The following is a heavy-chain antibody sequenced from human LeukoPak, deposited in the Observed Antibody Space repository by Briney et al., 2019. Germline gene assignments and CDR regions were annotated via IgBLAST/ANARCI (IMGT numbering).Heavy chain of an antibody. CDR3: ARDKDYSSPADY. D-gene: IGHD4-11*01. CDR1: GYTFTGYY. J-gene: IGHJ4*02. Sequence: ASVKVSCKASGYTFTGYYMHWVRQAPGQGLGWMGWINPNSGGTNYAQKFQGRVTMTRDTSISTAYMELSRLRSDDTAVYYCARDKDYSSPADYWGQGTLVTVSS. CDR2: INPNSGGT. V-gene: IGHV1-2*02.